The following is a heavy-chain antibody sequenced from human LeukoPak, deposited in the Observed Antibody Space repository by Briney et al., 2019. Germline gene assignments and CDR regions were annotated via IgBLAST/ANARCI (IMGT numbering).Heavy chain of an antibody. CDR1: GGSISSYY. V-gene: IGHV4-59*08. D-gene: IGHD3-10*01. CDR3: AGNYYGSGSYYRFDY. Sequence: SETLSLTCTVSGGSISSYYWSWIRQPPGKGLEWIGYIYYSGSTNYNPSLKSRVTISVDTSKNQFSLKLSSVTAADTAVYYCAGNYYGSGSYYRFDYWGQGTLVTVSS. CDR2: IYYSGST. J-gene: IGHJ4*02.